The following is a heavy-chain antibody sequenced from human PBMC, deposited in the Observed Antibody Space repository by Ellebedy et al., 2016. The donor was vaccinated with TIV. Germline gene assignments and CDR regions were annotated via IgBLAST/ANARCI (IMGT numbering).Heavy chain of an antibody. J-gene: IGHJ6*02. CDR1: GFTFSSYG. CDR3: AKGRYFDWLLWRSYYYYGMDV. Sequence: GGSLRLXCAASGFTFSSYGMHWVRQAPGKGLEWVAVISYDGSNKYYADSVKGRFTISRYNSKNTLYLQMNSLRAEDTAVYYCAKGRYFDWLLWRSYYYYGMDVWGQGTTVTVSS. CDR2: ISYDGSNK. D-gene: IGHD3-9*01. V-gene: IGHV3-30*18.